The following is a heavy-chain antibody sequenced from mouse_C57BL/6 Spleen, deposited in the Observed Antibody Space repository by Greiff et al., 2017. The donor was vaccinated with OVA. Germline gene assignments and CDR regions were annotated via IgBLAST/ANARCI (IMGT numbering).Heavy chain of an antibody. J-gene: IGHJ2*01. CDR1: GYTFTSYW. CDR3: ARDYEGYFDY. V-gene: IGHV1-52*01. Sequence: QVQLQQSGAELVRPGSSVKLSCKASGYTFTSYWMHWVKQRPIQGLEWIGNIDPSDSETHYNQKFKDKATLTVDKSSSTAYMQLSSLTSEDSAVYYCARDYEGYFDYWGQGTTLTVSS. CDR2: IDPSDSET. D-gene: IGHD2-4*01.